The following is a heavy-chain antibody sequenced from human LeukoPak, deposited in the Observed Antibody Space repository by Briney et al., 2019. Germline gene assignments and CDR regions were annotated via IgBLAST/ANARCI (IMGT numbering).Heavy chain of an antibody. CDR3: ARDGGWFDP. CDR1: GYSFISYR. D-gene: IGHD3-16*01. J-gene: IGHJ5*02. Sequence: GASVKVSCKASGYSFISYRITWVRQAPGQGLEWMGGIIPIFGTANYAQKFQGRVTITTDESTSTAYMELSSLRSEDTAVYYCARDGGWFDPWGQGTLVTVSS. V-gene: IGHV1-69*05. CDR2: IIPIFGTA.